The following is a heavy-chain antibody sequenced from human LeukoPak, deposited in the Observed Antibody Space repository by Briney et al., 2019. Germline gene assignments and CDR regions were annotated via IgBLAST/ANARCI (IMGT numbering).Heavy chain of an antibody. V-gene: IGHV4-30-2*01. CDR2: TYHSGST. CDR3: AREVVPAAIRAGYNWFDP. Sequence: SETLSLTCAVSGGSISSGGYSWSWIRQPPGKGLEWIGYTYHSGSTNYNPSLKSRVTMSVDTSKNQFSLKLSSVTAADTAVYYCAREVVPAAIRAGYNWFDPWGQGTLVTVSS. D-gene: IGHD2-2*02. CDR1: GGSISSGGYS. J-gene: IGHJ5*02.